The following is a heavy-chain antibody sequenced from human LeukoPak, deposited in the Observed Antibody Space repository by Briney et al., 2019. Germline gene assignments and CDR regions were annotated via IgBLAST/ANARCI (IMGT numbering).Heavy chain of an antibody. CDR3: ARVRGHYYYGMDV. D-gene: IGHD4-17*01. CDR1: GGSFSGYY. CDR2: INHSGST. J-gene: IGHJ6*04. Sequence: PSETLSLTCAVYGGSFSGYYWSWIRQPPGKGLEWIGEINHSGSTNYNPSLKSRVTILVDTSKNQFSLKLSSVTAADTAVYYCARVRGHYYYGMDVWGKGTTVTVSS. V-gene: IGHV4-34*01.